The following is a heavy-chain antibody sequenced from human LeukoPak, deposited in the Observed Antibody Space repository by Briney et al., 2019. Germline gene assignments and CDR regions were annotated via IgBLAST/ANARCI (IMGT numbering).Heavy chain of an antibody. Sequence: ASVKVSCKASGYTFTGYYMHWVRQAPGQGLEWMGWINPNSGGTNYAQKFQGRVTMTRDTSISTAYMELSRLRSDDTAVYYCARDGYDILTGYYTGRHYWGQGTLVTVSS. V-gene: IGHV1-2*02. CDR3: ARDGYDILTGYYTGRHY. CDR2: INPNSGGT. D-gene: IGHD3-9*01. CDR1: GYTFTGYY. J-gene: IGHJ4*02.